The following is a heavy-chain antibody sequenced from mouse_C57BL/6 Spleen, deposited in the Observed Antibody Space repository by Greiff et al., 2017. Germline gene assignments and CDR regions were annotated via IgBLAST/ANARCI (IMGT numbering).Heavy chain of an antibody. CDR1: GYTFTGYW. J-gene: IGHJ4*01. V-gene: IGHV1-9*01. Sequence: VKLMESGAELMKPGASVKLSCKATGYTFTGYWIAWVKQRPGHGLEWIGEILPGSGSTNYNEKFKGKATFTADTSSNTAYMQLSSLTTEDSAIYCGAKNDDYDEGGYYAMDDWGQGTSVTVSS. CDR2: ILPGSGST. D-gene: IGHD2-4*01. CDR3: AKNDDYDEGGYYAMDD.